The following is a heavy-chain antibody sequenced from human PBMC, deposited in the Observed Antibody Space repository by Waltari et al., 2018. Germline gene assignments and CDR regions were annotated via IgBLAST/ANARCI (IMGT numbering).Heavy chain of an antibody. V-gene: IGHV3-9*01. D-gene: IGHD3-9*01. CDR3: AKEGDILTGYFDY. CDR2: ISWNSGSI. Sequence: EVQLVESGGGLVQPGRSLRLSCAASGFTFDDYAMHWVRQAPGKGLEWVSGISWNSGSIGYADSVKGRFTISRDNAKNSLYLQMNSLRAEDTALYYCAKEGDILTGYFDYWGQGTLVTVSS. CDR1: GFTFDDYA. J-gene: IGHJ4*02.